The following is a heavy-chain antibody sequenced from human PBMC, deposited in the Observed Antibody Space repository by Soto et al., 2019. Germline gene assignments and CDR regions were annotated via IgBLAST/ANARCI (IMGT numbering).Heavy chain of an antibody. J-gene: IGHJ4*03. D-gene: IGHD3-10*01. V-gene: IGHV3-30*09. Sequence: QVQLVESGGGVVQPGRSLRLSCAASGFTFSRFSMHWVRQAPGKGLEWVAFISYDGISKYYADSVKGRFAISRDNSQNTLYLQMYSLRPEDTAVYYSVREGTMAPPGFDQWGQGPLVTVSS. CDR3: VREGTMAPPGFDQ. CDR1: GFTFSRFS. CDR2: ISYDGISK.